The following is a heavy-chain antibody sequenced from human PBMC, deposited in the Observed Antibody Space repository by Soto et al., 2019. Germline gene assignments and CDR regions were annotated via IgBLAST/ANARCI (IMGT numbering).Heavy chain of an antibody. D-gene: IGHD5-12*01. CDR1: GGSISSSSYY. Sequence: SETLSLTCTVSGGSISSSSYYWGWIRQPPGKGLEWIGSIYYSGSTYYNPSLKSRVTISVDTSKNQFSLKLSSVTAADTAVYYCARPNRLRLRGYYYYSGMDVWGQGTTVTVSS. CDR3: ARPNRLRLRGYYYYSGMDV. V-gene: IGHV4-39*01. CDR2: IYYSGST. J-gene: IGHJ6*02.